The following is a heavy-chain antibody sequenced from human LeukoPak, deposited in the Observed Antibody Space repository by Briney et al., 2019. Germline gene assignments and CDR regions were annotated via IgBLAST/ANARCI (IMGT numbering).Heavy chain of an antibody. V-gene: IGHV5-51*01. J-gene: IGHJ3*02. CDR3: ARKFCSSTTCYVAFDM. CDR2: IYPRDSDT. CDR1: GYTFTNYW. D-gene: IGHD2-2*01. Sequence: GESLKISCKGSGYTFTNYWIGWVRQMPGKGLEYMGIIYPRDSDTRYSPSFEGQVTISADKSIRTAYLQWSSLKASDTAMYFCARKFCSSTTCYVAFDMWGQGTMVTVSS.